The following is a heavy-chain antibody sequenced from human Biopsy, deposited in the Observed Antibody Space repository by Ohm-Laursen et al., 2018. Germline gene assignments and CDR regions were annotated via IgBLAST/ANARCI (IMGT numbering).Heavy chain of an antibody. CDR1: GVTLSGYG. J-gene: IGHJ6*02. CDR3: ARSRGSSGIATIYYYGMDV. CDR2: ISASSSYI. D-gene: IGHD3-10*01. Sequence: SLRLSCAASGVTLSGYGMNWVRQAPGKGLEWVSSISASSSYIHYADSVKGRFTVSRDNTKNSLYLQMNSLRAEDTAVYYCARSRGSSGIATIYYYGMDVWGQGTTVTVSS. V-gene: IGHV3-21*06.